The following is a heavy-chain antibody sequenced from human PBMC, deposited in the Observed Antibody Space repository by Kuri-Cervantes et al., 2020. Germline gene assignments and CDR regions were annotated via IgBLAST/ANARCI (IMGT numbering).Heavy chain of an antibody. V-gene: IGHV3-21*01. J-gene: IGHJ6*02. CDR2: ISSDSFHI. Sequence: GESLKISCAASGFTFSSYSMNWVRQAPEKGLEWVSSISSDSFHIFYGDSVKGRFSISRDNAKSSVYLQMNSLRAEDTAVYYCARGGPYSSGLYRGGGYYGMDVWGQGTTVTVSS. CDR1: GFTFSSYS. CDR3: ARGGPYSSGLYRGGGYYGMDV. D-gene: IGHD6-19*01.